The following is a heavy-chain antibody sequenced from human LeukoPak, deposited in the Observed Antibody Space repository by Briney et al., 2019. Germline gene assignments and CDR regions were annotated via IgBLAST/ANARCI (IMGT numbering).Heavy chain of an antibody. V-gene: IGHV4-59*08. J-gene: IGHJ3*02. CDR1: GGSISSYY. D-gene: IGHD3-10*01. Sequence: SETLSLTCTVSGGSISSYYWSWIRQPPGKGLEWIGYIYYSGSTSYNPSLKSRVTISLDTSKNQFSLKLTSETAADTAVYYCARYGSGSLGAFDIWGQGTMVTVSS. CDR2: IYYSGST. CDR3: ARYGSGSLGAFDI.